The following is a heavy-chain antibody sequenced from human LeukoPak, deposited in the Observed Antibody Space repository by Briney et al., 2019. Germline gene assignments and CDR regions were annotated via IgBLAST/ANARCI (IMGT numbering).Heavy chain of an antibody. Sequence: SETLSLTCSVSGGSISRSSVCWGWIRQSPGEGLEWIGTIYYDGSTYYNPSLKSRVTISMDTSKNQFSLNLSSVTAADTAVYYCTRDRQLEWFYSWGQGTLVTVSS. CDR1: GGSISRSSVC. J-gene: IGHJ5*01. V-gene: IGHV4-39*07. D-gene: IGHD3-10*01. CDR3: TRDRQLEWFYS. CDR2: IYYDGST.